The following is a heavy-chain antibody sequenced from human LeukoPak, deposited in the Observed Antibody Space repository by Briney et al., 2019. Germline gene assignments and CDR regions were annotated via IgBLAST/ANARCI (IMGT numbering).Heavy chain of an antibody. J-gene: IGHJ3*02. Sequence: PGGSLRLSCAASGFTFSSYAMSWVRQAPGQGLEWVSIIYSGGSTYYADSVKGRFTISRDNSKNTLYLQMNSLRAEDTAVYYCARQEVVEDTFDIWGQRTMVTVSS. CDR1: GFTFSSYA. D-gene: IGHD2-15*01. V-gene: IGHV3-66*04. CDR3: ARQEVVEDTFDI. CDR2: IYSGGST.